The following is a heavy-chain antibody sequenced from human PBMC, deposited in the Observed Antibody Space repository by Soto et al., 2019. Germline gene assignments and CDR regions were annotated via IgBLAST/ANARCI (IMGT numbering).Heavy chain of an antibody. Sequence: PSETLSLTCAVSGGSISSGGYSWSWIRQPPGKGLEWIGYIYHSGSTYYNPSLKSRVTISVDRSKDQFSLKLSSVTAADTAVYYCARDRGALNSPFDYWGQGTMVAVST. CDR2: IYHSGST. CDR1: GGSISSGGYS. V-gene: IGHV4-30-2*01. J-gene: IGHJ4*02. CDR3: ARDRGALNSPFDY. D-gene: IGHD3-10*01.